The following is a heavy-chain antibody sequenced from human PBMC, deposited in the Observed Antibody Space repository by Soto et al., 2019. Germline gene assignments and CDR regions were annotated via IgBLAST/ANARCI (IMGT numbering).Heavy chain of an antibody. J-gene: IGHJ4*02. CDR2: ISASDGST. D-gene: IGHD3-3*01. Sequence: GGSLSLSCAASGFTFSSYAMSWVRQAPGKGLEWVSVISASDGSTQYADSMKGRFTISRDNSKNTLYLQMNSLRAEDTAVYYCAKCGCGWSGYHDYWGEGTLVTVSS. CDR3: AKCGCGWSGYHDY. CDR1: GFTFSSYA. V-gene: IGHV3-23*01.